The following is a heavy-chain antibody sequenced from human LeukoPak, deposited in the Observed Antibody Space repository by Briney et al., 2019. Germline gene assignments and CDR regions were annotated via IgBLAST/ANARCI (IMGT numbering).Heavy chain of an antibody. Sequence: GWSLRLSCEASGFTFRTTRMTWVRQAPGKGLEYVSTMSASGDSIHYADPVKGRFTISRDNAKDSLYLQMNDLRVEDTGVYYCAWLFYYYMDVWGNGKTVIVSS. CDR1: GFTFRTTR. CDR2: MSASGDSI. J-gene: IGHJ6*03. D-gene: IGHD3-3*01. V-gene: IGHV3-48*03. CDR3: AWLFYYYMDV.